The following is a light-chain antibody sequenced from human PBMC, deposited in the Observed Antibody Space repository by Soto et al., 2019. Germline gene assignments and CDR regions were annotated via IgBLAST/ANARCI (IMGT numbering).Light chain of an antibody. CDR3: HQYNSWPRGT. V-gene: IGKV3-20*01. CDR2: GVY. CDR1: QTGNNNY. Sequence: IVLTQSPGTLSLSPGERATLSCRASQTGNNNYLAWYQHKSGQAPRLLIYGVYTRASGIPDRFSGSGSGTEFTLTITRLEPEDSAVYYCHQYNSWPRGTFGPGTKVEIK. J-gene: IGKJ3*01.